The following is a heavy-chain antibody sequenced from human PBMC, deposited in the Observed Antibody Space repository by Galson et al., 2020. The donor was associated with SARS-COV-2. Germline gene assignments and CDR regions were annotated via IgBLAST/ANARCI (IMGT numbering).Heavy chain of an antibody. Sequence: LRLSCAASGFTFSSYGMHWVRQAPGKGLEWVAVISYDGSNKYYADSVKGRFTISRDNSKNTLYLQMNSLRAEDTAVYYCAKRYYYGSGSYGCFDYWGQGTLVTVSS. J-gene: IGHJ4*02. CDR2: ISYDGSNK. CDR3: AKRYYYGSGSYGCFDY. D-gene: IGHD3-10*01. CDR1: GFTFSSYG. V-gene: IGHV3-30*18.